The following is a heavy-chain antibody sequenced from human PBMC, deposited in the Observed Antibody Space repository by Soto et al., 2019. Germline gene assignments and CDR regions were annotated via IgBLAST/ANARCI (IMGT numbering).Heavy chain of an antibody. CDR1: GYSISSGYY. D-gene: IGHD6-19*01. CDR2: IFHSGST. V-gene: IGHV4-38-2*02. J-gene: IGHJ4*02. CDR3: AREGTSRAVTGTEFHY. Sequence: SETLSLTCAVSGYSISSGYYWGWIRQPPGKGLEWIGSIFHSGSTYYYPSLKSRVTISADTSKNQLSLKLTSVTAADTAVYYCAREGTSRAVTGTEFHYWGQGTLVTVSS.